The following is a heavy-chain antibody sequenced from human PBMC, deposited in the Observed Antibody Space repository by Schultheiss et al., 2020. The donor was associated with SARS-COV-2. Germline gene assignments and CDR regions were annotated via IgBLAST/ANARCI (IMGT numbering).Heavy chain of an antibody. CDR3: ASRPVPAAGFDY. CDR1: GGSISSGDYY. D-gene: IGHD2-2*01. J-gene: IGHJ4*02. V-gene: IGHV4-30-4*01. Sequence: SETLSLTWTVSGGSISSGDYYWSWIRQPPGKGLEWIGYIYYSGSTYYNPSLKSRVTISVDTSKNQFSLKLSSVTAADTAVYYCASRPVPAAGFDYWGQGTLVTVSS. CDR2: IYYSGST.